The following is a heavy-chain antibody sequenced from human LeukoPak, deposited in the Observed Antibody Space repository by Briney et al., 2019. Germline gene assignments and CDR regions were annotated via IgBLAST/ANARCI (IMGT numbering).Heavy chain of an antibody. CDR2: IYSGGST. CDR3: ARGVVVIDDAFDI. D-gene: IGHD3-22*01. Sequence: PGGSLRLSCAASGFTVSSNYMSWVRQAPGKGLEWVSVIYSGGSTYYADSVEGRFTISRDNSKNTLYLQMNSLRAEDTAVYYCARGVVVIDDAFDIWGQGTMVTVSS. V-gene: IGHV3-53*01. J-gene: IGHJ3*02. CDR1: GFTVSSNY.